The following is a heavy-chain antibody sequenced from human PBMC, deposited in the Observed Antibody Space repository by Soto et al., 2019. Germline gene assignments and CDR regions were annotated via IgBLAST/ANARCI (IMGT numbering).Heavy chain of an antibody. CDR1: GFTFSSYA. D-gene: IGHD6-13*01. CDR2: ISYDGSNK. J-gene: IGHJ6*02. Sequence: QVQLVESGGGVVQPGRSLRLSCAASGFTFSSYAMHWVRQAPGKGLERVAVISYDGSNKYYADSVKGRFTISRDNSKNTLYLQMNSLRAEDTAVYYCARGGRAAAGMHAHYYYGMDVWGQGTTFTVSS. CDR3: ARGGRAAAGMHAHYYYGMDV. V-gene: IGHV3-30-3*01.